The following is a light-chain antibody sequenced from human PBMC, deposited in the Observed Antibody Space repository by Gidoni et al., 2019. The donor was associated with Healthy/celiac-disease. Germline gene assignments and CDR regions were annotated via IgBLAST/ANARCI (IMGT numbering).Light chain of an antibody. CDR1: QSVLYSSNNKNY. V-gene: IGKV4-1*01. CDR2: WAS. CDR3: QQYYSTPRT. J-gene: IGKJ1*01. Sequence: DTVMTQSPDSLAVSLGERATINCKSSQSVLYSSNNKNYLAWFQQKPGQPPKLLIYWASTRESGVPDRFSGSGSGKDVTLTISSLQAEDVAGYYCQQYYSTPRTFGQGTKVEIK.